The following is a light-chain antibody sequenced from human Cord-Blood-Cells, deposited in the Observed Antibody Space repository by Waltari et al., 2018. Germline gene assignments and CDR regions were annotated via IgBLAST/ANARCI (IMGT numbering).Light chain of an antibody. J-gene: IGKJ4*01. V-gene: IGKV3-11*01. CDR3: QQRSNWPLT. Sequence: EIVLTQSPATLSLSPGGRATLSCRASQSVSSYLAWYQQKPGQAPRLLIYDASNRATGIPARFSGSGSGTDFTLTISSLEPEDVAVYYCQQRSNWPLTFGGGTKVEIK. CDR1: QSVSSY. CDR2: DAS.